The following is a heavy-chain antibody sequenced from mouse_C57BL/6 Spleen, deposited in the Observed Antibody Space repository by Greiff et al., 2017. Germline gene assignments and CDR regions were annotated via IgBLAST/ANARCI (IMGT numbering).Heavy chain of an antibody. CDR3: ARRESSGCFAY. V-gene: IGHV14-2*01. D-gene: IGHD1-3*01. Sequence: VQLQQSGAELVKPGASVKLSCTASGFNIKDYYMHWVKQRTEQGLEWIGRIDPEDGETKYAPKFPGKSTITADTSSNTAYLQRSSLTSEDTAVYYCARRESSGCFAYWGQGTLVTVSA. CDR1: GFNIKDYY. J-gene: IGHJ3*01. CDR2: IDPEDGET.